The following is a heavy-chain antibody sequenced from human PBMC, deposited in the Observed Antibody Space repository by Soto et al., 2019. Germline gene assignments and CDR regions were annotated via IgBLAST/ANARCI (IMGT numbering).Heavy chain of an antibody. D-gene: IGHD6-19*01. CDR1: GFTFSSYA. V-gene: IGHV3-23*01. CDR2: ISGSGGST. Sequence: EVQLLESGGGLVQPGGSLRLSCAASGFTFSSYAMSWVRQAPGKGLEWVSAISGSGGSTYYADSVKGRFTISRDNSKNPLYLQMNSLRAEDTAVYYCAKDPDDSSDTSYYYYGMDVWGQGTTVTVSS. CDR3: AKDPDDSSDTSYYYYGMDV. J-gene: IGHJ6*02.